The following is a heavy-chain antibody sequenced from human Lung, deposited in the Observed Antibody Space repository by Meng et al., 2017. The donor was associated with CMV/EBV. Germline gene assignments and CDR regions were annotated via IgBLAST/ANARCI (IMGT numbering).Heavy chain of an antibody. J-gene: IGHJ6*02. CDR1: GYTFTGYY. Sequence: ASVKVSXKTFGYTFTGYYIHWVRQAPGPGLEWMGWINPNSGDTTYAQNLQGRVTMTRDTSITTAYMELSRLRSDDTAVYYCARLDDYGDTSKFDVWGQGTPVTVSS. V-gene: IGHV1-2*02. CDR2: INPNSGDT. CDR3: ARLDDYGDTSKFDV. D-gene: IGHD4-17*01.